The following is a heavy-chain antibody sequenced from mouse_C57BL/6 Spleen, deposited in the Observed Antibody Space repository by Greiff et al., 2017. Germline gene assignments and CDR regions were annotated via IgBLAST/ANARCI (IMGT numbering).Heavy chain of an antibody. J-gene: IGHJ4*01. Sequence: EVKLVESGGGLVKPGGSLKLSCAASGFTFSSYAMSWVRQTPEQRLEWVATISDGGSYTYYPDNVTGRFTISRDNAKNNLYLQMSHLKSEDTAMYYCARAPHYGSSLYAMDYWGQGTSVTVSS. CDR2: ISDGGSYT. D-gene: IGHD1-1*01. CDR3: ARAPHYGSSLYAMDY. V-gene: IGHV5-4*03. CDR1: GFTFSSYA.